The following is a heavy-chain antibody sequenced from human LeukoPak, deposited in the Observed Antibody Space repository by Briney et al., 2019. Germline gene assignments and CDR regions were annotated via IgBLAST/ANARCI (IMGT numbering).Heavy chain of an antibody. CDR1: GGSFSGYC. D-gene: IGHD2-2*01. CDR3: ARSECSSTSCSPFDY. CDR2: INHSGST. V-gene: IGHV4-34*01. Sequence: SETLSLTCAVYGGSFSGYCWSWIRQPPGQGLEWIGEINHSGSTNYNPSLKSRVTISVDTSKNQFSLKLSSATAADTAVYYCARSECSSTSCSPFDYWGQGTLVTVSS. J-gene: IGHJ4*02.